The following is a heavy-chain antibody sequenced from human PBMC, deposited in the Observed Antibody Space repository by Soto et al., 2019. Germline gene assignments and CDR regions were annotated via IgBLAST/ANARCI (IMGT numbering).Heavy chain of an antibody. V-gene: IGHV5-51*01. CDR2: IYPGDSDT. J-gene: IGHJ6*02. D-gene: IGHD7-27*01. CDR3: ARPLLGHYGMDV. Sequence: GVFRTISRHFDGYCLTSYWIDWGRQMPGKGLEWMGIIYPGDSDTRYSSSFQGQVTISADKSISTAYLQWSSLKASDTAMYYCARPLLGHYGMDVWRQGNTVT. CDR1: GYCLTSYW.